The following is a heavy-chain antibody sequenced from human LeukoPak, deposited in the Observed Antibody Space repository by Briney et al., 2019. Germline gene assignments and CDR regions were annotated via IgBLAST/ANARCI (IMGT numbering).Heavy chain of an antibody. CDR3: AKSGDCDGGSCDSDY. Sequence: GGSLRLSCAASGFTFSSYAMSWVRQAPGKGLEWVSAISGSGGTTSYADSVKGRFTISRDNSKSTLYLQMNSLRAEDTAVYYCAKSGDCDGGSCDSDYWGQGTLVTVSS. J-gene: IGHJ4*02. CDR2: ISGSGGTT. D-gene: IGHD2-15*01. V-gene: IGHV3-23*01. CDR1: GFTFSSYA.